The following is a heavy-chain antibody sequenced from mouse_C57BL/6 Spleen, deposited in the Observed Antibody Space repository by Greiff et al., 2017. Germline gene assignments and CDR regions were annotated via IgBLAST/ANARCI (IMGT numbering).Heavy chain of an antibody. J-gene: IGHJ1*03. CDR3: ARWVVAPSWYCDV. D-gene: IGHD1-1*01. Sequence: QVQLQQPGAELVKPGASVKLSCKASGYTFTSYWMHWVKQRPGQGLEWIGMIHPNSGSTNYNEKFKSKATLTVDKSSSTAYMQLSSLTSEDSAVYYCARWVVAPSWYCDVWGTGTTVTVSS. V-gene: IGHV1-64*01. CDR2: IHPNSGST. CDR1: GYTFTSYW.